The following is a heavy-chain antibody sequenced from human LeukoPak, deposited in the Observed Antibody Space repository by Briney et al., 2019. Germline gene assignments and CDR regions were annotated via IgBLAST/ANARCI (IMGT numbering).Heavy chain of an antibody. J-gene: IGHJ4*02. V-gene: IGHV1-18*04. CDR1: GYTFTGYY. CDR2: ISAYNGNT. Sequence: ASVKVSCKASGYTFTGYYMHWVRQAPGQGLAWMGWISAYNGNTNYAQKLQGRVTMTTDTSTSTAYMELRSLRSDDTAVYYCARDRFSSSWFGYWGQGTLVTVSS. CDR3: ARDRFSSSWFGY. D-gene: IGHD6-13*01.